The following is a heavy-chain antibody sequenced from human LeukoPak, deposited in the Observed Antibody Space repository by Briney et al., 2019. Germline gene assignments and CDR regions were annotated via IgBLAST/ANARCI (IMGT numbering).Heavy chain of an antibody. V-gene: IGHV3-48*03. CDR1: GFTFSSYE. Sequence: GGSLRLSCAASGFTFSSYELNWVRQAPGKGLEWVSYISYIGTTQHYADSVKGRFTISRDNAKNSLYLQMNSLTAEGTAVYYCARDRSKVTAYDDALDIWGQGTMVIVSS. CDR2: ISYIGTTQ. CDR3: ARDRSKVTAYDDALDI. D-gene: IGHD2-21*02. J-gene: IGHJ3*02.